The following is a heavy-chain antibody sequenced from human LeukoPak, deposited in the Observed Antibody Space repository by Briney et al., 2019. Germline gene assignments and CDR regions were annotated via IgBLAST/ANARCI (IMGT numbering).Heavy chain of an antibody. Sequence: ASVKVSCKASGYTFTGYYIHWVRQAPGQGLEWMGWINPNSGGTNYAQKFQGRVAMTRDMSISIAYMELSRLRSDDTAVYYCARDGASDVLLWFGELPRWGQGTLVTVSS. CDR1: GYTFTGYY. V-gene: IGHV1-2*02. D-gene: IGHD3-10*01. CDR3: ARDGASDVLLWFGELPR. CDR2: INPNSGGT. J-gene: IGHJ4*02.